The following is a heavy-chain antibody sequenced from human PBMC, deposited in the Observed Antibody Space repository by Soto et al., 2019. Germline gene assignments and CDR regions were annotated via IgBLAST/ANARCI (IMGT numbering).Heavy chain of an antibody. Sequence: SLRLSCAASGFTFSSYGMHWVRQAPGKGLEWVAVIWYDGSNKYYADSVKGRFTISRDNSKNTLYLQMNSLRAEDTAVYYCARGLYCGGDCYSRPLGYYYGMDVWGQGTTVTVSS. CDR3: ARGLYCGGDCYSRPLGYYYGMDV. CDR2: IWYDGSNK. CDR1: GFTFSSYG. J-gene: IGHJ6*02. D-gene: IGHD2-21*02. V-gene: IGHV3-33*01.